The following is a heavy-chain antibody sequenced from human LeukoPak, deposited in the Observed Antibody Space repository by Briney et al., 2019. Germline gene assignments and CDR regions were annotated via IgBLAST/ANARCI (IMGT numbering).Heavy chain of an antibody. D-gene: IGHD3-22*01. CDR1: GGSISSGGYY. J-gene: IGHJ4*02. Sequence: SETLSLTCTVSGGSISSGGYYWRWIRQHPGKGLEWIGYIFTGGSTYYNPSLKSRVTISVDTSKNQFSLKMSSVTAADTAVYYCARDSSGYAYFDYWGQGTLVTVSS. CDR2: IFTGGST. V-gene: IGHV4-31*03. CDR3: ARDSSGYAYFDY.